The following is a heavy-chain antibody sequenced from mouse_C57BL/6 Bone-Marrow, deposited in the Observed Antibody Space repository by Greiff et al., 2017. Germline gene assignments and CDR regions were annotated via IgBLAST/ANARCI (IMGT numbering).Heavy chain of an antibody. CDR2: IHPNSGST. J-gene: IGHJ4*01. CDR1: GYTFTSYW. D-gene: IGHD3-2*02. V-gene: IGHV1-64*01. Sequence: QVQLKQPGAELVKPGASVKLSCKASGYTFTSYWMHWVKQRPGQGLEWIGMIHPNSGSTNYNEKFKSKATLTVDQSSSTAYMQLNSLTSEDSAVYYCARNSSGYVDYAMDYWGQGTSVTVSS. CDR3: ARNSSGYVDYAMDY.